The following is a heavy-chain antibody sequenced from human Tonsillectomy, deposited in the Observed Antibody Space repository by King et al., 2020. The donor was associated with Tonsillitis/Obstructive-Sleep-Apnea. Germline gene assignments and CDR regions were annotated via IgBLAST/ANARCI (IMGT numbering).Heavy chain of an antibody. Sequence: QLVQSGGGLVQPGGSLRLSCAASRFTFSSYAMRWVRQAPGKGLAWGSGISGSGGSTYYADSVEGRFTISRDNSKNTLYLQMNSLRAEDTAVYYCAKAFSLGYYYYYIDVWGKGTTVTVSS. V-gene: IGHV3-23*04. CDR2: ISGSGGST. CDR3: AKAFSLGYYYYYIDV. CDR1: RFTFSSYA. J-gene: IGHJ6*03. D-gene: IGHD2/OR15-2a*01.